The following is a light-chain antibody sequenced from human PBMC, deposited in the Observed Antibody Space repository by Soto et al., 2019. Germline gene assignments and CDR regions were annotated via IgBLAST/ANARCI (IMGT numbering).Light chain of an antibody. J-gene: IGKJ1*01. CDR1: QGISSY. V-gene: IGKV1-8*01. Sequence: IQMTQSPSTMSASVGDRVTITCRASQGISSYLAWYQQKPGKAPKLLIYAASTLQSGVPSMFSGSGSGTDFTLTISCLQSEDFATYCRQQYYCYPWTFGQGTMVDTK. CDR3: QQYYCYPWT. CDR2: AAS.